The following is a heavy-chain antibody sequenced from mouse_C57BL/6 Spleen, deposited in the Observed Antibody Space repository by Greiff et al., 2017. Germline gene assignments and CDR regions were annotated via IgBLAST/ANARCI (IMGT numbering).Heavy chain of an antibody. CDR2: ISSGGSYT. V-gene: IGHV5-6*02. J-gene: IGHJ2*01. CDR3: ARDNYVDY. Sequence: DVNVVASWGDLVKPGGSLKLSCAASGFTFSSYGMSWVRQTPDKRLEWVATISSGGSYTYYPDSVKGRFTISRDNAKNTLYLQMSSLKSEDTAMYYCARDNYVDYWGQGTTLTVSS. CDR1: GFTFSSYG.